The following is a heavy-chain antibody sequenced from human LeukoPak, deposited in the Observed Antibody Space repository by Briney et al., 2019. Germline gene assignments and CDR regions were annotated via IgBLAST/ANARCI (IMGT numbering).Heavy chain of an antibody. J-gene: IGHJ3*02. CDR3: ATHYSCSWYGLAFDI. V-gene: IGHV4-34*01. Sequence: PSETLSLTCAVYGGSFSGYYWSWIRQPPGKGLEWIGEINHSGSTNYNPSLKSRVTISVDTSKNQFSLKLSSVTAADTAVYYCATHYSCSWYGLAFDIWGQGTMVTVSS. CDR2: INHSGST. CDR1: GGSFSGYY. D-gene: IGHD6-13*01.